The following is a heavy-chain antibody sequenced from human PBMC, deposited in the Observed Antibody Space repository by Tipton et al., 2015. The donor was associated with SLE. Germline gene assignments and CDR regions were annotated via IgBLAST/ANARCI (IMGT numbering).Heavy chain of an antibody. CDR2: IYYSGST. Sequence: LRLSCTVSGGSISSYYWSWIRQPPGKGLEWIGYIYYSGSTNYNPSLKSRVTISVDTSKNQFSLKLNSVTAADTAVYYCAGEYSSSSGYFDYWGQGTLVTVSS. J-gene: IGHJ4*02. CDR1: GGSISSYY. CDR3: AGEYSSSSGYFDY. D-gene: IGHD6-6*01. V-gene: IGHV4-59*01.